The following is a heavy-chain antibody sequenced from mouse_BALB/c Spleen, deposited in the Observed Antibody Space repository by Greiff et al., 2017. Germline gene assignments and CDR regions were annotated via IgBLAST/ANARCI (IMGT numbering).Heavy chain of an antibody. D-gene: IGHD2-1*01. V-gene: IGHV2-6-7*01. J-gene: IGHJ2*01. CDR1: GFSLTGYG. CDR3: ARVNYGNYGYFDY. Sequence: QVQLQQSGPGLVAPSQSLSITCTVSGFSLTGYGVHWVRQPPGKGLEWLGMIWGDGSTDYNSALKSSMSISKDNSTSQVFLKMNSLQTDDTARYYGARVNYGNYGYFDYWGQGTTLTVSS. CDR2: IWGDGST.